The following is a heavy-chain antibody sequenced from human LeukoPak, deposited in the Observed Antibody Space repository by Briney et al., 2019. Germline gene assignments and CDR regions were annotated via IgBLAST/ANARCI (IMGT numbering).Heavy chain of an antibody. D-gene: IGHD3-10*01. V-gene: IGHV4-34*01. CDR3: ARRGGYYGSGEPST. J-gene: IGHJ5*02. CDR2: INHSGST. Sequence: SETLSLTCALYGGSFSGYYWSWIRQPPGKGLEWNGEINHSGSTNYNPSLKSRVTISVDTSKNQFSLKLSSVTAADTAVYYCARRGGYYGSGEPSTWGQGTLVTVSS. CDR1: GGSFSGYY.